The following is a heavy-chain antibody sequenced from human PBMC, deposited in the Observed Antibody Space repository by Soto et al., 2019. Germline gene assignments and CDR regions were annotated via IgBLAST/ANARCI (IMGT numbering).Heavy chain of an antibody. Sequence: LRLSCAASGFTFGNYAMSWVRQAPGKGLEWVSAIAASGATTYYADSVKGRLTVSRDNSKNTLYLQMNSLRAEDTAVYYCAKDRGGSGWRFDYWGQGTLVTVSS. CDR3: AKDRGGSGWRFDY. V-gene: IGHV3-23*01. CDR1: GFTFGNYA. D-gene: IGHD6-19*01. J-gene: IGHJ4*02. CDR2: IAASGATT.